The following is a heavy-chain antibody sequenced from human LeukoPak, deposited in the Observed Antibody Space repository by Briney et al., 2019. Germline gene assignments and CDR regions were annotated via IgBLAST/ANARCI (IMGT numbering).Heavy chain of an antibody. D-gene: IGHD7-27*01. J-gene: IGHJ4*02. Sequence: GGSLRLSCAASGFTFSSYWMHWVRQAPGKGLVWVSRINSDGSSTNYADSVKGRFTISRDNAKNTLYLQVKSLRAEDTAVYYCARGPAGWGSLDSWGQGTLVTVSS. CDR1: GFTFSSYW. CDR2: INSDGSST. CDR3: ARGPAGWGSLDS. V-gene: IGHV3-74*01.